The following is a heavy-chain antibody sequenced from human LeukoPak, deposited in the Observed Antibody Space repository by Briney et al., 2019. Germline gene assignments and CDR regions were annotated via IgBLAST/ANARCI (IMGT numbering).Heavy chain of an antibody. D-gene: IGHD2-2*01. CDR2: INHSGST. J-gene: IGHJ3*02. CDR1: GGSFSGYY. Sequence: SETLSLTCAVYGGSFSGYYWSWIRQPPGKGLEWIGEINHSGSTNYNPSLKSRVTISVDTSKNQFSLKLSSETAADTAVYYCARGELLFYAFDIWGQGTIVTVSS. CDR3: ARGELLFYAFDI. V-gene: IGHV4-34*01.